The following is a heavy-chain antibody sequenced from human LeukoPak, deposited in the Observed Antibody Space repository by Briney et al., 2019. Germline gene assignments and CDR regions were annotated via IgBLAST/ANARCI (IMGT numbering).Heavy chain of an antibody. J-gene: IGHJ6*03. Sequence: SETLSLTSTVSGGSISSYYWSWIRQPPGKGLEWIGYIYYSGSTNYNPSLKSRVTISVDTSKNQFSLKLSSVTAADTAVYYCARVVYCSSTSCYPYYYYYMDVWGKGTTVTVSS. CDR2: IYYSGST. CDR1: GGSISSYY. D-gene: IGHD2-2*01. CDR3: ARVVYCSSTSCYPYYYYYMDV. V-gene: IGHV4-59*01.